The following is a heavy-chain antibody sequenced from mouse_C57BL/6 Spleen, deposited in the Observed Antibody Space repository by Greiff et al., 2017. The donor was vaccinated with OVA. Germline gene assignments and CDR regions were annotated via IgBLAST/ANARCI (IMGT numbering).Heavy chain of an antibody. CDR1: CYPIPSGYY. CDR2: ISYDCCN. J-gene: IGHJ1*03. Sequence: EVKLMESGPGLVKPSQSLSLTCSVTCYPIPSGYYWNWIRQFPGNKLEWMGYISYDCCNNYNPSLKNRIPITRDTSKNQFFLKLNSVTTEDTATYYCARVYYGYFDVWGTGTTVTVSS. CDR3: ARVYYGYFDV. V-gene: IGHV3-6*01.